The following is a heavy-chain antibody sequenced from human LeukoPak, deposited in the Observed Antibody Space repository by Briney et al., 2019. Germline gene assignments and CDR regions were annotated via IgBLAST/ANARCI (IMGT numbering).Heavy chain of an antibody. D-gene: IGHD6-13*01. J-gene: IGHJ3*02. Sequence: GGSLRLSCAASGFTFSNYAMHWVRQAPGRGLEWVAVISYVESHEYYADSVKGRFTISRDNSKNTLYLQMNSLGPEDTAVYYCARGRLAAPGNLIAFDIWGQGTMVTVSS. CDR2: ISYVESHE. CDR1: GFTFSNYA. V-gene: IGHV3-30*04. CDR3: ARGRLAAPGNLIAFDI.